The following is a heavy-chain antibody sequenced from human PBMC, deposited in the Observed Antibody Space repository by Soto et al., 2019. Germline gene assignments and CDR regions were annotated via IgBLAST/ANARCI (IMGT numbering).Heavy chain of an antibody. CDR2: IFYSGST. CDR3: ARLEGLATISYYFDY. J-gene: IGHJ4*02. CDR1: GGSISTSRSY. V-gene: IGHV4-39*01. D-gene: IGHD3-9*01. Sequence: SETLSLTCSVSGGSISTSRSYWAWIRQPPGKGLEWLANIFYSGSTFYNPSLASRVSVSVDTSKNQFSLKVMSVTAADTAVYYCARLEGLATISYYFDYWGQGTLVTVSS.